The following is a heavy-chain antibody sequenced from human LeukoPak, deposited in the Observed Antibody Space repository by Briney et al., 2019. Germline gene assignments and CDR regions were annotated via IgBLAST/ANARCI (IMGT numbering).Heavy chain of an antibody. CDR1: GGSISSYY. Sequence: PSETLSLTCTVSGGSISSYYWSWIRQPPGKGLEWIGNIYYTGSTNYNPSLKSRVTILVDTSKNQFSLKLSSVTAADTAVYYCARAFSSGWYPYSIGGLWFDYWGQGTLVTVSS. V-gene: IGHV4-59*01. J-gene: IGHJ4*02. CDR2: IYYTGST. CDR3: ARAFSSGWYPYSIGGLWFDY. D-gene: IGHD6-19*01.